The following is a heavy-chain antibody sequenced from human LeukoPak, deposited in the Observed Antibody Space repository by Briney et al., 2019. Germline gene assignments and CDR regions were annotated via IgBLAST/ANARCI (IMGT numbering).Heavy chain of an antibody. J-gene: IGHJ4*02. D-gene: IGHD3-3*01. CDR2: ISGSDGST. V-gene: IGHV3-23*01. Sequence: PGGSLRLSCAASGFTFGSYAMSWVRQAPGKGLEWVSAISGSDGSTYYADSVKGRFTISRDNSKNTLYLQMNSLRAEDTAVYYCAKGSGYYPILDYWGQGTLVTVSS. CDR1: GFTFGSYA. CDR3: AKGSGYYPILDY.